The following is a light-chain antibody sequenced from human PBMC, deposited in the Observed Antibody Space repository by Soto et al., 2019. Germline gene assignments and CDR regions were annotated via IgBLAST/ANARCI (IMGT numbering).Light chain of an antibody. CDR3: AAWDDSLSASL. J-gene: IGLJ2*01. CDR2: RNN. CDR1: SSNIGSNY. Sequence: QSVLTQPPSASGTPGQRVTISCSGSSSNIGSNYVYWYQQLPGTAPKLLIYRNNQRPSGVPDRFSGSKSGTSASLAISGLRSEDEADYYCAAWDDSLSASLFGGGTKLNVL. V-gene: IGLV1-47*01.